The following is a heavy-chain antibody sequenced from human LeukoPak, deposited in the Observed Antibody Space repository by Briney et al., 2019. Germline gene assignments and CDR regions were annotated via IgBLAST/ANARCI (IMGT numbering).Heavy chain of an antibody. CDR3: ATGWSGYYWTT. J-gene: IGHJ5*02. V-gene: IGHV4-38-2*02. D-gene: IGHD3-3*01. CDR1: GYSISSGYY. Sequence: SETLSLTCSVSGYSISSGYYWGWIRQPPGKGLEWIGSIYHSGSTYYNTSLKSRVTISVDTSKNQFSLRLNSVTAADTAVYYCATGWSGYYWTTWGQGTLVAVSS. CDR2: IYHSGST.